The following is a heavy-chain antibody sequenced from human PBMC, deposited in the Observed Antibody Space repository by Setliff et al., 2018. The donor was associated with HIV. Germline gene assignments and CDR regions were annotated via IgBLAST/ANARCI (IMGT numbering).Heavy chain of an antibody. CDR1: GGSFSGYY. CDR2: INHSGST. Sequence: SETLSLTCAVFGGSFSGYYWSWIRQPPGKGLEWIGEINHSGSTDYNPSLKSRVTISVDTSKNQFSLNLNSVTAADTAVYYCARYDYGDFDYWGQGTPVTVSS. CDR3: ARYDYGDFDY. J-gene: IGHJ4*02. D-gene: IGHD4-17*01. V-gene: IGHV4-34*01.